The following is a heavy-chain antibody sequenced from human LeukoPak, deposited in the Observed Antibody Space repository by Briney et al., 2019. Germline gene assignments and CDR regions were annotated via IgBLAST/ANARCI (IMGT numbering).Heavy chain of an antibody. Sequence: GGSLRLSCAASGFTFSSYEMNWVRQAPGKGLEWVSYISGSGSTIYYADSVKGRFTISRDNAKNSLYLQMNSLRAEDTAVYYCARLGQQLIGHWGQGTLVTVSS. CDR2: ISGSGSTI. CDR3: ARLGQQLIGH. CDR1: GFTFSSYE. J-gene: IGHJ4*02. V-gene: IGHV3-48*03. D-gene: IGHD6-13*01.